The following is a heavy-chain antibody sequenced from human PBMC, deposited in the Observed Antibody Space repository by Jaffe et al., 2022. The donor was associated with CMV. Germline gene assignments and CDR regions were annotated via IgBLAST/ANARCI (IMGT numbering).Heavy chain of an antibody. CDR1: GFTFSSYW. Sequence: EVQLVESGGGLVQPGGSLRLSCAASGFTFSSYWMSWVRQAPGKGLEWVANIKQDGSEKYYVDSVKGRFTISRDNAKNSLYLQMNSLRAEDTAVYYCARLIAVAGTNWFDPWGQGTLVTVSS. CDR3: ARLIAVAGTNWFDP. CDR2: IKQDGSEK. V-gene: IGHV3-7*01. J-gene: IGHJ5*02. D-gene: IGHD6-19*01.